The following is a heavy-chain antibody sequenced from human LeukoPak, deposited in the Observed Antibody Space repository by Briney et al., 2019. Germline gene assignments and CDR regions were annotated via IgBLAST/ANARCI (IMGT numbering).Heavy chain of an antibody. J-gene: IGHJ2*01. CDR3: ARDNAVGATIKGAYWYFDL. CDR1: GYTFTGYY. D-gene: IGHD1-26*01. CDR2: INPSGGTT. V-gene: IGHV1-46*01. Sequence: ASVKVSCKASGYTFTGYYMHWVRQAPGQGLEWMGIINPSGGTTSYAQKFQDRVTMTRDMSTGTVYMELSSLRSEDTAVYYCARDNAVGATIKGAYWYFDLWGRGTPVTVSS.